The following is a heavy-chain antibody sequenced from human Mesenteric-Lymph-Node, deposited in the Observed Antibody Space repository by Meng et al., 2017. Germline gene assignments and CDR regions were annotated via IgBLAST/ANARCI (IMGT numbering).Heavy chain of an antibody. J-gene: IGHJ3*02. CDR1: GGTFSSYA. CDR3: GGRLYRRRDWAFDI. Sequence: SVKVSCKASGGTFSSYAISWVRQAPGQGLEWMGGIIPIFGTANYAQKFQGRVTITADESTSTAYMELSSLRSEDTAVYYCGGRLYRRRDWAFDIWGQGTMVTVSS. CDR2: IIPIFGTA. D-gene: IGHD1-14*01. V-gene: IGHV1-69*13.